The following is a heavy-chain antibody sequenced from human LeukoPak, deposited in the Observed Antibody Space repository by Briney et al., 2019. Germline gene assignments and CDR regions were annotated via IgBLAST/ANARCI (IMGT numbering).Heavy chain of an antibody. CDR2: ISYDGSNK. D-gene: IGHD4-17*01. J-gene: IGHJ4*02. Sequence: PGGSLRLSCAASGFTFSSYGMHWVRQAPGKGLEWVAVISYDGSNKYYADSVKGRFTISRDNSKNTLYLQMNSLRAEDTAVYYCAKDLSSYGDYPENFDYWGPGTLVTVSS. V-gene: IGHV3-30*18. CDR3: AKDLSSYGDYPENFDY. CDR1: GFTFSSYG.